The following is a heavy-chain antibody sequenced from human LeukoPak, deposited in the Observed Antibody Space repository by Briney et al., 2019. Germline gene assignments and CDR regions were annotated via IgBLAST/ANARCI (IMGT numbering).Heavy chain of an antibody. J-gene: IGHJ1*01. CDR1: GGSFSGYY. D-gene: IGHD3-22*01. Sequence: SETLSLTCAVYGGSFSGYYWSWIRQPPGKVLEWIGEINHSGSTNYNPSLKSRVTISVDTSKNQFSLKLSSVTAADTAVYYCARLGYDSSGYYYESQHWGQGTLVTVSS. V-gene: IGHV4-34*01. CDR2: INHSGST. CDR3: ARLGYDSSGYYYESQH.